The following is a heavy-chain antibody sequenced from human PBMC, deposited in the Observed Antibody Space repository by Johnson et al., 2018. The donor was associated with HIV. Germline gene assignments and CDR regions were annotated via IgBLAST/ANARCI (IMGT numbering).Heavy chain of an antibody. CDR3: ARGYSLTGYSGAFDM. CDR1: GFTVSRNY. V-gene: IGHV3-66*01. Sequence: MQLVESGGGVVQPGGSLRLSCAASGFTVSRNYMTWVRQAPGKGLEWVSVIYSGGSTYHADSVTGRFTISRDTSKNTVYRQMNSLRAEDTAVYYCARGYSLTGYSGAFDMWGQGTMVTVYS. J-gene: IGHJ3*02. CDR2: IYSGGST. D-gene: IGHD3-9*01.